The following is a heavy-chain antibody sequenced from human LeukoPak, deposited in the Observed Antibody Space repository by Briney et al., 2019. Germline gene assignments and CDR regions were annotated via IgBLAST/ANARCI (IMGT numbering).Heavy chain of an antibody. CDR2: IDPSDSYT. CDR3: ARSGYYDILTGYRNHDAFDI. V-gene: IGHV5-10-1*01. J-gene: IGHJ3*02. Sequence: GESLKISCKGSGYSFTSYWNSWVRQMPGKGLEWMGWIDPSDSYTNYSPSFQGHVTISADKSISTAYLQWSSLKASDTAMYYCARSGYYDILTGYRNHDAFDIWGQGTMVTVSS. D-gene: IGHD3-9*01. CDR1: GYSFTSYW.